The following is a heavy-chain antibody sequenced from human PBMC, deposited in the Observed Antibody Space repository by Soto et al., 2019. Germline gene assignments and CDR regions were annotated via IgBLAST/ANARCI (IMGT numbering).Heavy chain of an antibody. CDR1: GFSLSTSGVG. Sequence: QITLKESGPTLVKPTQTLTLTCTFSGFSLSTSGVGVGWIRQPPGKALEWLALIYWDDDKRYSPSLKSRLTIPKDTSKNQVILTMTNMDPVDTATYHCAHFDAVFDYWGQGTLVTVSS. CDR3: AHFDAVFDY. CDR2: IYWDDDK. V-gene: IGHV2-5*02. D-gene: IGHD3-9*01. J-gene: IGHJ4*02.